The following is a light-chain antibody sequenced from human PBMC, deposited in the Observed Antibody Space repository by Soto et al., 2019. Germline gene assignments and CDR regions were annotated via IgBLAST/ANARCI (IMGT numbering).Light chain of an antibody. Sequence: QSALTQPASVSGSPGQSITISCTGTSSDVGGYNFVSWYQQYPGKAPKLMIYDVSNRPSGVSNRFSGSKSGNTASLTISGLQTEDEADYYCSSYTSSTTDVFGTGT. J-gene: IGLJ1*01. V-gene: IGLV2-14*01. CDR2: DVS. CDR1: SSDVGGYNF. CDR3: SSYTSSTTDV.